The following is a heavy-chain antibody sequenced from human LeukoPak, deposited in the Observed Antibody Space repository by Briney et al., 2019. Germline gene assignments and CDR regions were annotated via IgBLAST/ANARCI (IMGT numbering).Heavy chain of an antibody. J-gene: IGHJ4*02. CDR1: GYTFTGYY. CDR2: INPNSGGT. CDR3: ARGGYYYDSSGYYNDY. V-gene: IGHV1-2*02. Sequence: ASVKASCKASGYTFTGYYMHWVRQAPGQGLEWMGWINPNSGGTNYAQKFQGRVTMTRDTSISTAYMELSRLRSDDTAVYYCARGGYYYDSSGYYNDYWGQGTLVTVSS. D-gene: IGHD3-22*01.